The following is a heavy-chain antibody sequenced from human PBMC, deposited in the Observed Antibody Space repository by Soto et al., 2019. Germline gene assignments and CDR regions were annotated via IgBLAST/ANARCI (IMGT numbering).Heavy chain of an antibody. CDR2: IIPIFGTA. V-gene: IGHV1-69*06. J-gene: IGHJ6*02. CDR1: GGTFSSYA. CDR3: AGPDIVVVPAAHNYYYGMDV. D-gene: IGHD2-2*01. Sequence: QVQLVQSGAEVKKPGSSVKVSCKASGGTFSSYAISWVRQAPGQGLEWMGGIIPIFGTANYAQKFQGRVTITADKSTSTAYMELSSLRSEDTAVYYCAGPDIVVVPAAHNYYYGMDVWGQGTTVTVSS.